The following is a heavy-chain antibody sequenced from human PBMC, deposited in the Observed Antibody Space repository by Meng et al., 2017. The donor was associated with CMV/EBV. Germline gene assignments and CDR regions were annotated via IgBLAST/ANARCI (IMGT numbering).Heavy chain of an antibody. CDR1: GGSFSGYY. CDR2: INHSGST. CDR3: ARAWRYDFWSGYPRMGNWFDP. V-gene: IGHV4-34*01. Sequence: SETLSLTCAVYGGSFSGYYWSWIRQPPGKGLEWIGEINHSGSTNYNPSLKSRVTISVDTSKNQFSLKLSSVTAADTAVYYCARAWRYDFWSGYPRMGNWFDPWGQGTLVTSPQ. D-gene: IGHD3-3*01. J-gene: IGHJ5*02.